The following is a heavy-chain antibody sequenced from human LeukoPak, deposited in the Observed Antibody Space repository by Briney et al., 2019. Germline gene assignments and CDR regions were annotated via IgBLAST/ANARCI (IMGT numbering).Heavy chain of an antibody. V-gene: IGHV3-23*01. J-gene: IGHJ3*02. CDR3: AKDRAIYYGSGSSAFDI. D-gene: IGHD3-10*01. Sequence: GGSLRLSSAASGFTFSSYAMHWVRQAPGKGLEWVSAISGSGGSTYYADSVKGRFTISRDNSKNTLYLQMNSLRAEDTAVYYCAKDRAIYYGSGSSAFDIWGQGTMVTVSS. CDR2: ISGSGGST. CDR1: GFTFSSYA.